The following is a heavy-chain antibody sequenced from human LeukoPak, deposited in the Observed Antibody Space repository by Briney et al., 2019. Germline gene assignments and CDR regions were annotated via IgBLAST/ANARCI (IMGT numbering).Heavy chain of an antibody. CDR2: INHSGST. CDR3: ASAPDPTIHSGMDV. V-gene: IGHV4-34*01. CDR1: GGSFSGYY. J-gene: IGHJ6*02. D-gene: IGHD4/OR15-4a*01. Sequence: PSETLSLTCAVYGGSFSGYYWSWIRQPPGKGLEWIGEINHSGSTNYNPSLKSRVTISVDTSKNQFSLKLSSVTAADTAVYYCASAPDPTIHSGMDVWGQGTTVTVSS.